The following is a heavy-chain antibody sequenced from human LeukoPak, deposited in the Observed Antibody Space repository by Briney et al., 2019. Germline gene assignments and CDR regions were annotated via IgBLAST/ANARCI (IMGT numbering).Heavy chain of an antibody. V-gene: IGHV4-39*07. J-gene: IGHJ4*02. Sequence: SETLSLTCTVSGGSISSSSYYWGWIRQPPGKGLEWIGSIYYSGSTYYNPSLKSRVTISVDTSKNQFSLKLSSVTAADTAVYYCARGGSWVVWGQGTLVTVSS. CDR3: ARGGSWVV. CDR2: IYYSGST. CDR1: GGSISSSSYY. D-gene: IGHD1-26*01.